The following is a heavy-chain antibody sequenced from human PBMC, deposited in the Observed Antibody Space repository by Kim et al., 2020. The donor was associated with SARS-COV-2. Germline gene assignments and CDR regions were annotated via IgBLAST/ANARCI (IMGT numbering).Heavy chain of an antibody. CDR2: ISSNGGST. CDR1: GFTFSSYA. D-gene: IGHD3-10*01. Sequence: GGSLRLSCSASGFTFSSYAMHWVRQAPGKGLEYVSAISSNGGSTYYADSVKGRFTISRDNSKNTLYLQMSSLRAEDMAVYYCVKGRDYYGSGSYVVWYFDLWGRGTLVTVSS. CDR3: VKGRDYYGSGSYVVWYFDL. V-gene: IGHV3-64D*06. J-gene: IGHJ2*01.